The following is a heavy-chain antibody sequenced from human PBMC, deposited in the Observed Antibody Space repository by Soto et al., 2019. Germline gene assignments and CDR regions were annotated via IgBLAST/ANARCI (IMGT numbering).Heavy chain of an antibody. CDR3: ARIPYDNSGTIFDY. CDR1: GITVSSYY. Sequence: EVQLVESGGGLIQPGGSLRLSCAVSGITVSSYYMSWVRQAAGKGLEWVSVIYAGTITYYADSVKCRFTIYRDNSKNTLNLEMNRLRVEDTAVYYCARIPYDNSGTIFDYWGQGTLVTVSS. CDR2: IYAGTIT. V-gene: IGHV3-53*01. J-gene: IGHJ4*02. D-gene: IGHD3-22*01.